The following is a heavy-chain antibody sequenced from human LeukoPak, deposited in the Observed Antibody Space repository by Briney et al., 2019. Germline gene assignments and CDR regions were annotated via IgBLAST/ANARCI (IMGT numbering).Heavy chain of an antibody. Sequence: SETLSLTCTVSGGSISSYYWSWIRQPPGKGLEWIGYIYYSGSTNYNPSLKSRVTISVDTSKNQFSLKLSSVTAADTAVYYCARGPRYSFYWGQGTLVSVSS. D-gene: IGHD6-13*01. CDR2: IYYSGST. V-gene: IGHV4-59*01. J-gene: IGHJ4*02. CDR1: GGSISSYY. CDR3: ARGPRYSFY.